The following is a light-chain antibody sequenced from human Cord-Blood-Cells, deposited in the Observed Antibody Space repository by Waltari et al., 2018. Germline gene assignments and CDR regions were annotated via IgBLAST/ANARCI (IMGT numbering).Light chain of an antibody. CDR3: CSYAGSSTYV. CDR2: EGS. Sequence: QSALTQPASVSGSPGQSITISCTGTRSDVGSYNLFSWYQQHPGKAPKLMIYEGSKRPPGVSNRFSGSKSGNTASLTISGLQAEDEADYYCCSYAGSSTYVFGTGTKVTVL. J-gene: IGLJ1*01. V-gene: IGLV2-23*01. CDR1: RSDVGSYNL.